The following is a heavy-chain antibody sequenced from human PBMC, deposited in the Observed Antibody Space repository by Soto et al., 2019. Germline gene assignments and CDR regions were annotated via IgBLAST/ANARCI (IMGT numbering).Heavy chain of an antibody. D-gene: IGHD3-10*01. J-gene: IGHJ6*02. V-gene: IGHV1-69*12. CDR2: VIPIFGTA. CDR1: GGTFSSYA. CDR3: ASLRDYYYYGMDV. Sequence: QVQLVQSGAEVKKPGSSVKVSCKASGGTFSSYAISWVRQAPGQGLEWMGGVIPIFGTANYAPKFQGRVTTTADESTSPAYNELSSLRSEDTAVYYWASLRDYYYYGMDVWGQGTTVTVSS.